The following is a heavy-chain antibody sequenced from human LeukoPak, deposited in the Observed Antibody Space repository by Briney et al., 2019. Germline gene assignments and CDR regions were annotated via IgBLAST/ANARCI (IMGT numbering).Heavy chain of an antibody. V-gene: IGHV4-39*07. CDR1: GDSISISSFY. CDR3: ARVEGSGSYREGYNWFDP. J-gene: IGHJ5*02. D-gene: IGHD3-10*01. Sequence: SETLSLTCTVSGDSISISSFYWAWIRQPPGRGLEWIASISYSGGTYYNPSLMSRVAMSMDTSKNHFSLQLRSVTAADTAVYYCARVEGSGSYREGYNWFDPWGQGTLVTVSS. CDR2: ISYSGGT.